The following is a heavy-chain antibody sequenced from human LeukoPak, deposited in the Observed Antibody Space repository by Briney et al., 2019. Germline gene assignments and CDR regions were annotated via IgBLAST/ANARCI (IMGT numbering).Heavy chain of an antibody. Sequence: PSETLSLTCTVSGRSVNSFYWTWLRQPGGKGLEWIGCIYSSGSTNYNPSLKNRVTMSVDTSKNQFSLKLTSVTAADTAVYYCARVSVSGTYDYWGQGTLVTVYS. D-gene: IGHD1-26*01. V-gene: IGHV4-4*07. CDR1: GRSVNSFY. J-gene: IGHJ4*02. CDR2: IYSSGST. CDR3: ARVSVSGTYDY.